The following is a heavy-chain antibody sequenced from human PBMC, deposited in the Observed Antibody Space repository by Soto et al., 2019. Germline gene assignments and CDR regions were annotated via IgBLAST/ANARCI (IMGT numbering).Heavy chain of an antibody. CDR1: GYTFTSYG. V-gene: IGHV1-18*01. CDR3: ARALRYRRGLIREFDY. Sequence: QVQLVQSGAEVKKPGASVKVSCKASGYTFTSYGISWVRQAPGQGLEWMGWISAYNGNTNYAQKLQGRVTMTTDTSTSTAYMELGSVRYDDTAVYYCARALRYRRGLIREFDYWGQGTLVTVSS. D-gene: IGHD4-17*01. J-gene: IGHJ4*02. CDR2: ISAYNGNT.